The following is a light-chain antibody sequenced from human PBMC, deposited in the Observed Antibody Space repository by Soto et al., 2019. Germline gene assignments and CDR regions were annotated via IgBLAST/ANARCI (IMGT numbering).Light chain of an antibody. J-gene: IGKJ1*01. CDR1: QSVSTD. Sequence: ETVMTQSPATLSVSPGERATLSCRASQSVSTDLAWYQQKPGQAPRLLIYGASTRATGIPARFSGRGSETEFTLTISSLQSEDLALYYCQQYNNWPRTFGQGTKVDIK. CDR2: GAS. CDR3: QQYNNWPRT. V-gene: IGKV3-15*01.